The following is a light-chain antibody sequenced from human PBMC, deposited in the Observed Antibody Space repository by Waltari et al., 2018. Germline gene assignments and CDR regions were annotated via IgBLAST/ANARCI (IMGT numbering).Light chain of an antibody. V-gene: IGLV8-61*01. CDR2: KAT. Sequence: QTVVTQEPSLSVSPGGTVTLTFALSSGSISSTSYATWYQQTPGQAPRTLVYKATRRSSGGPDLFSGSILWNKAALTITGAGADDESDYYCSLYMGSGIWVFGGGTKLTVL. CDR1: SGSISSTSY. J-gene: IGLJ3*02. CDR3: SLYMGSGIWV.